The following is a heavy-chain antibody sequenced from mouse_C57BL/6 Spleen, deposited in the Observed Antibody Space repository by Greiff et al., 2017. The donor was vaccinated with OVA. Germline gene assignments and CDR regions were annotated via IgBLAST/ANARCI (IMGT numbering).Heavy chain of an antibody. CDR3: ARSTRYYYGSSSYYAMDY. J-gene: IGHJ4*01. Sequence: VQLQQSGTELVKPGASVKLSCKASGYTFTSYWMHWVKQRPGQGLEWIGNINPSNGGTNYNEKFKSKATLTVDKSSSTAYMQLSSLTSEDSAVYYCARSTRYYYGSSSYYAMDYWGQGTSVTVSS. CDR2: INPSNGGT. CDR1: GYTFTSYW. V-gene: IGHV1-53*01. D-gene: IGHD1-1*01.